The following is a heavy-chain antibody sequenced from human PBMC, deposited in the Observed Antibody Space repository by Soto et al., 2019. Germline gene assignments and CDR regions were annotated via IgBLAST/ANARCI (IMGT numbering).Heavy chain of an antibody. CDR3: TTYTLSPS. CDR2: IRPRSDGGTT. Sequence: GGSLRLSCAASGFPFNNAWMNWVRQAPGKGLEWVGRIRPRSDGGTTDYAAPVKGRFAISRDDSKNMVYLQMDSLKSEDTALYYCTTYTLSPSWGQGTLVTVSS. CDR1: GFPFNNAW. V-gene: IGHV3-15*07. J-gene: IGHJ4*02. D-gene: IGHD2-2*02.